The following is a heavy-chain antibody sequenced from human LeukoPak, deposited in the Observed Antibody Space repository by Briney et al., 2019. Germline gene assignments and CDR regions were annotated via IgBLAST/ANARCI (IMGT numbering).Heavy chain of an antibody. CDR2: ISSDGSRT. D-gene: IGHD3-9*01. V-gene: IGHV3-74*01. CDR1: GFTFSSYW. J-gene: IGHJ4*02. Sequence: GGSLRLSCAASGFTFSSYWLHWVRQAPGKGLVWVSRISSDGSRTTYADSVKGRFTISRDNSKNTLYLQMNSLRAEDTAVYYCARDRLHYDSLTGYPADWGQGTLVTVSS. CDR3: ARDRLHYDSLTGYPAD.